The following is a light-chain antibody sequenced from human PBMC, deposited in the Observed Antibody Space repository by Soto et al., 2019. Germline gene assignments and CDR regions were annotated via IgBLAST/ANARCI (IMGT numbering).Light chain of an antibody. V-gene: IGKV4-1*01. CDR3: QQYYTSLYT. Sequence: DFVMTQSPDSLAVSLGERATINCKSSQSVLYTSDNKNYLAWYQQKPGQPPKLLIYWASTRESGVPDRFSGSGSGTDVTLTISSLQAEDVAVYYCQQYYTSLYTFGQGTKLEIK. CDR1: QSVLYTSDNKNY. CDR2: WAS. J-gene: IGKJ2*01.